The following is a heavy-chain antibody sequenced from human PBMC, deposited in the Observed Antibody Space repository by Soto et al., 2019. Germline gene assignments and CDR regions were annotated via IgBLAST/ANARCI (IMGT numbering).Heavy chain of an antibody. V-gene: IGHV1-18*01. CDR1: GYTFATST. CDR3: AIADYGDDDY. CDR2: IKAYSGNT. Sequence: QLQLVQSGPEAKKPGASVKVSCKASGYTFATSTISWLRQAPGQGPEWMGWIKAYSGNTNYAQKLQGRLTMTTDTSTSTAYMELRSLTTDDTAIYYCAIADYGDDDYWGQGTLATVSS. J-gene: IGHJ4*02. D-gene: IGHD4-17*01.